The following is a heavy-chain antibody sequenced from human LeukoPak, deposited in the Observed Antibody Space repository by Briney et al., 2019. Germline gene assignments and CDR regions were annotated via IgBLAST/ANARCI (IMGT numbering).Heavy chain of an antibody. CDR3: ARHLSLDRIAARPRWFDP. V-gene: IGHV5-51*01. CDR1: GYSFTSYW. J-gene: IGHJ5*02. Sequence: GESLKISCKGSGYSFTSYWIGWVRQMPGKGLEWMGIIYPGDSDTRYSPSFQGQVTISADKSISTAYLQWSSLKASDTAMYYCARHLSLDRIAARPRWFDPWGQGTLVTVSS. D-gene: IGHD6-6*01. CDR2: IYPGDSDT.